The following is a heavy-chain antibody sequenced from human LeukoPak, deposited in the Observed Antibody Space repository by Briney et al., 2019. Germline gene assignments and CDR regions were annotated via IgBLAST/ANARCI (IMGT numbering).Heavy chain of an antibody. CDR3: ARGGPLEWAPDAFDL. D-gene: IGHD1-1*01. CDR2: ISPQNTGT. V-gene: IGHV1-2*02. CDR1: GYTFTGYY. J-gene: IGHJ3*01. Sequence: RASVKVSCKASGYTFTGYYIHWVRQAPGQGLEWMGWISPQNTGTNYAQKFQDRVTMTRDTSIRTAYMVLIRLKSDDTAVFYCARGGPLEWAPDAFDLWGQGTMVTVSS.